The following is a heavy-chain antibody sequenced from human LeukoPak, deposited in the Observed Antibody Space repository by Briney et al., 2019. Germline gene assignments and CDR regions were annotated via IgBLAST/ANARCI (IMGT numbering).Heavy chain of an antibody. Sequence: GGSLRLSCAASGFTFSSYGMHWVRQAPGKGLEWVAVIWYDGSNKYYADSVKGRFTISRDNSKNTLYLQMNSLRAEDTAVYYCARGGLTMISTIDYWGQGTLVTVSS. CDR1: GFTFSSYG. J-gene: IGHJ4*02. CDR2: IWYDGSNK. D-gene: IGHD3-22*01. V-gene: IGHV3-33*01. CDR3: ARGGLTMISTIDY.